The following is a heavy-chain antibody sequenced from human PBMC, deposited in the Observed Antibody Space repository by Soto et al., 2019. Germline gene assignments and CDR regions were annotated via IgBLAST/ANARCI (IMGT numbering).Heavy chain of an antibody. Sequence: GGSLRLSCAASGFTFSSYAMSWVRQAPGKGLEWVSAISGSGGSTYYADSVKGRFTISRDNSKNTLYLQMNSLRAEDTAVYYCARLRITILGAPKSTDYCGKGTLVSVSS. CDR1: GFTFSSYA. V-gene: IGHV3-23*01. J-gene: IGHJ4*02. CDR2: ISGSGGST. D-gene: IGHD3-3*01. CDR3: ARLRITILGAPKSTDY.